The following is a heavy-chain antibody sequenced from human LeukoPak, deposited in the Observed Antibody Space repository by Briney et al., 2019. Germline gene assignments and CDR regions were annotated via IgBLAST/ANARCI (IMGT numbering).Heavy chain of an antibody. Sequence: GSLRLSCAATGFTVSNNYMSWVRQAPGKGLEWIGCIYYSGSTYYNPSLKSRVTISVDTSKNQFSLKLSSVTAADTAVYYCARILQLELDYWGQGTLVTVSS. CDR1: GFTVSNNY. CDR2: IYYSGST. D-gene: IGHD1-1*01. CDR3: ARILQLELDY. J-gene: IGHJ4*02. V-gene: IGHV4-59*05.